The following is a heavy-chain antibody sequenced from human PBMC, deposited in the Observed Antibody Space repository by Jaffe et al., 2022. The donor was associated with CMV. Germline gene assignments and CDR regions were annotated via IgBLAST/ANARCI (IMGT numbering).Heavy chain of an antibody. CDR2: TRNKANSYTT. J-gene: IGHJ6*03. D-gene: IGHD1-7*01. Sequence: EVQLVESGGGLVQPGGSLRLSCAASGFTFSDHYMDWVRQAPGKGLEWVGRTRNKANSYTTEYAASVKGRFTISRDDSKNSLYLQMNSLKTEDTAVYYCARVELGPEEGYYYMDVWGKGTTVTVSS. V-gene: IGHV3-72*01. CDR3: ARVELGPEEGYYYMDV. CDR1: GFTFSDHY.